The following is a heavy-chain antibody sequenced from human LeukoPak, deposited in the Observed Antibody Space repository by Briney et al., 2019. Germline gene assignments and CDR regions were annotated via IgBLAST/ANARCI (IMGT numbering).Heavy chain of an antibody. CDR3: ARDTAVAEGAFDI. D-gene: IGHD6-19*01. V-gene: IGHV4-30-4*08. CDR2: IYYSGST. CDR1: GGSISSYY. Sequence: SLTCTVSGGSISSYYWSWIRQPPGKGLEWIGYIYYSGSTYYNASLTSRVTISVETSKNQFSLKLSSVTAADTAVYYCARDTAVAEGAFDIWGQGTMVTVSS. J-gene: IGHJ3*02.